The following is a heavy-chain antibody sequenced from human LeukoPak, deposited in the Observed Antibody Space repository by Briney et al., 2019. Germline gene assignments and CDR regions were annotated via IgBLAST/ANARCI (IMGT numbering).Heavy chain of an antibody. CDR2: IYSGGST. J-gene: IGHJ4*02. D-gene: IGHD3-22*01. V-gene: IGHV3-66*01. CDR3: VRSYFDSSGYFYYFDY. Sequence: PGGSLRLSCAASGFTVSSNYMSWVRQAPGKGLEWVSLIYSGGSTYYADSVKGRFTISRDNFKNTLYLQMNSLRAEDTAVYYCVRSYFDSSGYFYYFDYWGQGTLVTVSS. CDR1: GFTVSSNY.